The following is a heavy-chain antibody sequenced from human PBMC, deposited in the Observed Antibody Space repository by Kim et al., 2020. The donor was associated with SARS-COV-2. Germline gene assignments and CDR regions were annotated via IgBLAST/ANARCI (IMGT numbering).Heavy chain of an antibody. D-gene: IGHD1-26*01. Sequence: GGSLRLSCAASGFTFSSYSMNWVRQAPGKGLEWVSSISSSSSYIYYADSVKGRFTISRDNAKNSLYLQMNSLRAEDTAVYYCARDPGGYSGSYYCWGQGTPVTVSS. CDR1: GFTFSSYS. V-gene: IGHV3-21*01. CDR3: ARDPGGYSGSYYC. J-gene: IGHJ4*02. CDR2: ISSSSSYI.